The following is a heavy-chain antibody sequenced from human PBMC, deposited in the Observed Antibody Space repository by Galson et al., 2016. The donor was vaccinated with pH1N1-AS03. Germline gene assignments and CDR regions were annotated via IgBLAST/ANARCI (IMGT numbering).Heavy chain of an antibody. V-gene: IGHV3-30*18. CDR2: ISHDGNEE. CDR1: GFTFSDYG. CDR3: AKDSPSRWELVR. D-gene: IGHD1-1*01. J-gene: IGHJ4*02. Sequence: SLRLSCAASGFTFSDYGMHWVRQAPGKGLEWVALISHDGNEEYYAESVKGRFAISRDNSKNTLDLQMNSLSADDTAVYYCAKDSPSRWELVRWGQGTLVIVSS.